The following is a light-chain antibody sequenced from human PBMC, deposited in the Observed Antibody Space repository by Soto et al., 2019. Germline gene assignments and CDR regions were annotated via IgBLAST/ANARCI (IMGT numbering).Light chain of an antibody. V-gene: IGKV3-15*01. CDR3: QQYNNWPRT. J-gene: IGKJ4*01. CDR1: QSISSN. CDR2: GAS. Sequence: EIVMTQSPATLSVSPGEGATLSCRASQSISSNLAWYQQKPGQAPRLLIYGASTRAIDIPARFSGSGSGTEFTLTISSLQSKDFAVYYCQQYNNWPRTFGGGTKVEIK.